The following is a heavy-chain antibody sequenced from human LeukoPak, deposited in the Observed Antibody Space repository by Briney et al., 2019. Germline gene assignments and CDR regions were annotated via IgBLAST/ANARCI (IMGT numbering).Heavy chain of an antibody. V-gene: IGHV4-59*01. Sequence: SETLSLTCTVSGDSLSSYYWSWIRHPPGKGLEWSWYIYYSGSTNYNPSLKSRVTISVDPSKNQCSLKLSSVTAADTAVYYCASEAGYSSSWYSHWGQGTLVTVSS. CDR1: GDSLSSYY. CDR2: IYYSGST. D-gene: IGHD6-13*01. J-gene: IGHJ4*02. CDR3: ASEAGYSSSWYSH.